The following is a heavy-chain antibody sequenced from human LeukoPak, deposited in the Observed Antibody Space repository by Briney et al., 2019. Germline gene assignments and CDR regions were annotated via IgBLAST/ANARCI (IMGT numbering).Heavy chain of an antibody. V-gene: IGHV3-21*01. CDR1: GFTFSSYS. CDR3: ARDRVTMVRGVIEAYMDV. D-gene: IGHD3-10*01. CDR2: ISSSSSYI. Sequence: GGSLRLSCAASGFTFSSYSMNWVRQAPGKGPEWVSSISSSSSYIYYADSVKGRFTISRDNAKNSLYLQMNSLRAEDTAVYYCARDRVTMVRGVIEAYMDVWGKGTTVTVSS. J-gene: IGHJ6*03.